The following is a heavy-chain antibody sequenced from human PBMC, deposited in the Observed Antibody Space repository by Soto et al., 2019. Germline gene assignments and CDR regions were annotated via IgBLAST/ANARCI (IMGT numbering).Heavy chain of an antibody. J-gene: IGHJ5*02. D-gene: IGHD3-10*01. CDR3: TSQRITMVRGVIINHWFDP. V-gene: IGHV3-49*03. Sequence: PGGSLRLSCTASGFTFGDYAMSWLRQAPGKGLEWVGFIRSKAYGGTTEYAASVKGRFTISRDDSKSIAYLQMNSLKTEDTAVYYCTSQRITMVRGVIINHWFDPWGQGTLVTVSS. CDR2: IRSKAYGGTT. CDR1: GFTFGDYA.